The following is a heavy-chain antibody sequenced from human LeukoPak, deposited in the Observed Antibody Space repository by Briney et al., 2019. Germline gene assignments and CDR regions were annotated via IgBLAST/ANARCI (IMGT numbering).Heavy chain of an antibody. D-gene: IGHD6-6*01. Sequence: ASVKVSCKASGYTFTGYYMHCVRQAPGQGLEWMGRINPNSGGPNYAQKFQGRDTMTRDTSISTAYMELSRLRSDDTAVYYCARVLGYSSSSYYYYYYYYMDVWGKGTTVTVSS. V-gene: IGHV1-2*06. CDR3: ARVLGYSSSSYYYYYYYYMDV. J-gene: IGHJ6*03. CDR2: INPNSGGP. CDR1: GYTFTGYY.